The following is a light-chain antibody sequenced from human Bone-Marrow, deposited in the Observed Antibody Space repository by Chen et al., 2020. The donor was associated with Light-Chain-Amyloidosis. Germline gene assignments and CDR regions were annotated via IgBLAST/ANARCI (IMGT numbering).Light chain of an antibody. Sequence: SYVLTQPSSVSVAPGQMATIACGGNNIGSTSVHWYQQTPGQAPLLVVYDDSDRPSGIPERLSGCNSGNTATLTISRVEAGEEADYYCQVWDRSSDRPVFGGGTKLTVL. CDR2: DDS. CDR3: QVWDRSSDRPV. V-gene: IGLV3-21*02. J-gene: IGLJ2*01. CDR1: NIGSTS.